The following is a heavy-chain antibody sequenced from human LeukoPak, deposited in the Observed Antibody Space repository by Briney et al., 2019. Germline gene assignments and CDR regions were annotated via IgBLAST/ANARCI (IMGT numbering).Heavy chain of an antibody. J-gene: IGHJ6*02. CDR1: GGSISSYY. V-gene: IGHV4-59*01. CDR2: IYYSGST. CDR3: AREAAVAGTYGMAV. D-gene: IGHD6-19*01. Sequence: SETLSLTCTVSGGSISSYYWSWIRQPPGKGLEWIGDIYYSGSTNYNPSLKSRLTISVDTYKNQFSLKLSSVTAADTAVYYCAREAAVAGTYGMAVWGQGTTVTVSS.